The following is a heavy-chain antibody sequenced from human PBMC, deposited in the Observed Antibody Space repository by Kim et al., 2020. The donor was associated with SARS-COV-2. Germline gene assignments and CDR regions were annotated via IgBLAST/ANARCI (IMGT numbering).Heavy chain of an antibody. V-gene: IGHV3-48*03. J-gene: IGHJ4*02. CDR3: AREEGDYFDS. Sequence: GGSLRLSCVGSGFSFSSYEMNWVRQAPGKGLEWLSSIYSSGTTTYYADSVKGRFTISRDNARGSLYLQMNSLRVEDTAVYYCAREEGDYFDSWGQGTLVTASA. CDR1: GFSFSSYE. CDR2: IYSSGTTT.